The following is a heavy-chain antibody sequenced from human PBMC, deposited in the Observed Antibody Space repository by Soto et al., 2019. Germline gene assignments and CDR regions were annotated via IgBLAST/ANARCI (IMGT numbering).Heavy chain of an antibody. CDR2: ISAGGDT. CDR3: ARGKWEGFDY. Sequence: EVQLVESGGGLVQPGGSLRLSCAASGFTFSSYDMHWVRQATGKGLEWVSAISAGGDTYYPGSVKGRFTIYRENAKKSLYLQMNSLRAGDTAVYYCARGKWEGFDYWGQGTLVTVSS. V-gene: IGHV3-13*01. CDR1: GFTFSSYD. D-gene: IGHD1-26*01. J-gene: IGHJ4*02.